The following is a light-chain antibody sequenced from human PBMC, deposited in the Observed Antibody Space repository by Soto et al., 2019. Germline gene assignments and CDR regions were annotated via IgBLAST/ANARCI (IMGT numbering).Light chain of an antibody. CDR3: QQSYSTPRT. CDR1: QRIVSH. V-gene: IGKV1-39*01. Sequence: DIQMTQSPSSLSASVGDRVTITCRASQRIVSHLNWYQQKPGKAPKLLFYAASSLESGVPSRFSGSGSGTDFTLTISSLQPEDFATYYCQQSYSTPRTFGQGTKLEI. CDR2: AAS. J-gene: IGKJ2*01.